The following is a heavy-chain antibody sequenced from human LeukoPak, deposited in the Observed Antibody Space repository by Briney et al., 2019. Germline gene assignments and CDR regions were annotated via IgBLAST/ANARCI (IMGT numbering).Heavy chain of an antibody. J-gene: IGHJ3*02. D-gene: IGHD3-22*01. V-gene: IGHV4-4*07. CDR2: IYTSGST. Sequence: SETLSLTCTVSGGSISSYYWSWIRQATGKGLEWIGRIYTSGSTNYNPSLKSRVTMSVDTSKNQFSLKLSSVTAADTAVYYCARDLGTYYYDSSGPDAFDIWGQGTMVTVSS. CDR3: ARDLGTYYYDSSGPDAFDI. CDR1: GGSISSYY.